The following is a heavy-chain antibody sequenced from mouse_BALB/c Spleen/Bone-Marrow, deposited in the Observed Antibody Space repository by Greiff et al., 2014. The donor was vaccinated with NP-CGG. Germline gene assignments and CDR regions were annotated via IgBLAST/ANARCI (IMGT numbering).Heavy chain of an antibody. Sequence: DVQLQESGGGLVKPGGSLKLSCAASGFAFSSYDMSWVRQTPEKRLEWVATISSGGSYTYYPDSVKGRCTISRDNARNTLYLQMSSLRSEDTALYYCARHPYYGNYPAWFAYWGQGTLVTVSA. J-gene: IGHJ3*01. CDR1: GFAFSSYD. CDR3: ARHPYYGNYPAWFAY. CDR2: ISSGGSYT. V-gene: IGHV5-9*02. D-gene: IGHD2-10*01.